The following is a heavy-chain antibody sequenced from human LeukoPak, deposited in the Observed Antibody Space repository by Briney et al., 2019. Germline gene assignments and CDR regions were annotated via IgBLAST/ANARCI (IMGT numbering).Heavy chain of an antibody. CDR2: LHNGVHT. CDR3: AATIKRDYGDTNLDY. J-gene: IGHJ4*02. V-gene: IGHV4-59*01. D-gene: IGHD4/OR15-4a*01. Sequence: MSSETLSLTCTVPGDSISSYFWSWIRQPPGKGLEWIGYLHNGVHTNYNPSLKSRVAISGGTSKNQVSLKLTSVTAADTAVYYCAATIKRDYGDTNLDYWGQGTLVTVSS. CDR1: GDSISSYF.